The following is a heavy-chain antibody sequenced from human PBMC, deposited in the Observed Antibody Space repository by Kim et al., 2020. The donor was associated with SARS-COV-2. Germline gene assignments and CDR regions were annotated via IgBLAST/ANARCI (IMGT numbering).Heavy chain of an antibody. D-gene: IGHD6-19*01. Sequence: GGSLRLSCAASGFTFDDYAMHWVRQAPGKGLEWVSGISWNSGSIGYADSVKGRFTISRDNAKNSLYLQMNSLRAEDTALYYCAKATDLNPVASGRWFDYWGQGTLVTVSS. CDR3: AKATDLNPVASGRWFDY. CDR1: GFTFDDYA. J-gene: IGHJ4*02. CDR2: ISWNSGSI. V-gene: IGHV3-9*01.